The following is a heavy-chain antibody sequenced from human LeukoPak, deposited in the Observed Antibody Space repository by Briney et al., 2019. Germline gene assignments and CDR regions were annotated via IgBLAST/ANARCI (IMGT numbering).Heavy chain of an antibody. CDR1: GFTFSSYA. CDR2: ISYDGSNK. D-gene: IGHD3-22*01. V-gene: IGHV3-30-3*01. CDR3: AKDKISGYYYDSSGYYPDY. Sequence: GRSLRLSCAASGFTFSSYAMPWVRQAPGKGLEWVAVISYDGSNKYYADSVKGRFTISRDNSKNTLYLQMNSLRAEDTAVYYCAKDKISGYYYDSSGYYPDYWGQGTLVTVSS. J-gene: IGHJ4*02.